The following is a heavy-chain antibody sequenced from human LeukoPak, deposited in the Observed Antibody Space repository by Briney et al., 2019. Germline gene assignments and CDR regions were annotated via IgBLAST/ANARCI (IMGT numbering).Heavy chain of an antibody. Sequence: GRSLRLSCTASGFTFGDYAVSWVRQAPGKGLEWVGFIRNIGYGGASEYAASVKGRFTTSRDDSKSIAYLQLNSLKTEDTAVYYCNTALVGGRIDHPWGQGTLVTVSS. V-gene: IGHV3-49*04. D-gene: IGHD2-15*01. CDR1: GFTFGDYA. CDR3: NTALVGGRIDHP. J-gene: IGHJ5*02. CDR2: IRNIGYGGAS.